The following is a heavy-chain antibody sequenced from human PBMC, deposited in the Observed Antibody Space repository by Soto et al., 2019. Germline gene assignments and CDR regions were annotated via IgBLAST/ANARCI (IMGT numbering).Heavy chain of an antibody. D-gene: IGHD6-19*01. V-gene: IGHV3-15*01. CDR1: GFTFTNAW. CDR3: TTGFNSGWSYFDY. Sequence: PGGSLRLSCAASGFTFTNAWMTWVRQAPGKGLEWVGRVKSKTDGGTSDYAAPVKDRFTISRDDSKNTLYLQMNSLKTEDAAVYYCTTGFNSGWSYFDYWGQGALVTVSS. CDR2: VKSKTDGGTS. J-gene: IGHJ4*02.